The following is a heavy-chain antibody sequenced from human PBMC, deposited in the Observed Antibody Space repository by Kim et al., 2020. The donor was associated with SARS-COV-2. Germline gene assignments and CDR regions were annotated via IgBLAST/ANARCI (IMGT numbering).Heavy chain of an antibody. CDR2: ISSSSSTI. J-gene: IGHJ6*02. CDR3: AREPPQLYYYYGMDV. V-gene: IGHV3-48*02. CDR1: GFTFSSYS. D-gene: IGHD2-2*01. Sequence: GGSLRLSCAASGFTFSSYSMNWVRQAPGKGLEWVSYISSSSSTIYYADSVKGRFTISRDNAKNSLYLQMNSLRDEDTAVYYCAREPPQLYYYYGMDVWGQGTTVTVSS.